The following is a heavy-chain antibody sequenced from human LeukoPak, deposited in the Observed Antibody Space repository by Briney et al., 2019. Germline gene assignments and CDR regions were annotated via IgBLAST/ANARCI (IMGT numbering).Heavy chain of an antibody. Sequence: SQTLSLTCTVSGGSISSGGYYWSWIRQHPGKGLEWIGYIYYSGSTYYNPSLKSRVTISVDTSKNQFSLKLSSVTAADTAVYYCARLVVPAAARFDYRGQGTLVTVSS. CDR1: GGSISSGGYY. V-gene: IGHV4-31*03. CDR2: IYYSGST. J-gene: IGHJ4*02. D-gene: IGHD2-2*01. CDR3: ARLVVPAAARFDY.